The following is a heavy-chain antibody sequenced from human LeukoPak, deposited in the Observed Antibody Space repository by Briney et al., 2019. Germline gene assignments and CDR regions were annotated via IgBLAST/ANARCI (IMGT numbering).Heavy chain of an antibody. Sequence: SETLSLTCAVYGGSFSGYYWSWIRQPPGKGLEWIGEINHSGSTYYNPSLKSRVTISVDTSKNQFSLKLSSVTAADTAVYYCARPGYGGNSVDVYFDYWGQGTLVTVSS. D-gene: IGHD4-23*01. V-gene: IGHV4-34*01. CDR2: INHSGST. J-gene: IGHJ4*02. CDR3: ARPGYGGNSVDVYFDY. CDR1: GGSFSGYY.